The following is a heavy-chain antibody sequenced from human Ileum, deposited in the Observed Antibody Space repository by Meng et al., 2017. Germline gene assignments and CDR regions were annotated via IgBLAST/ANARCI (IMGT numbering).Heavy chain of an antibody. Sequence: SVTVSCKPSGGTFISYAIRWVRQAPGQGLEWMGGIIPNYGTANYAQKFQGSVPITTDESPRTAYMELSSLGSEDAAVYYCARGQLLGSFDAFDFWGQGTMVTVSS. D-gene: IGHD1-26*01. V-gene: IGHV1-69*05. CDR1: GGTFISYA. CDR2: IIPNYGTA. J-gene: IGHJ3*01. CDR3: ARGQLLGSFDAFDF.